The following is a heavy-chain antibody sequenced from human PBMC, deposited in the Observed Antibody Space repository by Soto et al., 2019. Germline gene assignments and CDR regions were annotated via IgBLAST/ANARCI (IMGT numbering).Heavy chain of an antibody. D-gene: IGHD3-10*02. Sequence: EVELLESGGGLVQPGGSLRLSCEGSGFTFSSFVMGWVRQAPGTGLEWVAVISGSGNGKYFADSVKGRFTISRDNSKDTLSLEMNSLRGEDTGIYYCVKEFTAAAYVETSAFDLWGQGTLVTVST. CDR2: ISGSGNGK. CDR3: VKEFTAAAYVETSAFDL. J-gene: IGHJ4*02. V-gene: IGHV3-23*01. CDR1: GFTFSSFV.